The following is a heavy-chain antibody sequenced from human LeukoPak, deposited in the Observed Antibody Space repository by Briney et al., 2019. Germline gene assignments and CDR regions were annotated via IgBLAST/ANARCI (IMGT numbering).Heavy chain of an antibody. CDR3: ARDQWGGNYIHDAFDI. Sequence: SQTLSLTCTVSGGSISGGSDYWSWIRQPAGKGLEWIGRIHTSGRTNYNPSLKSRVTISVDTSKDQFSLKLSSVTAADTAVYYRARDQWGGNYIHDAFDIWGQGTMVTVSS. CDR1: GGSISGGSDY. D-gene: IGHD4-23*01. CDR2: IHTSGRT. J-gene: IGHJ3*02. V-gene: IGHV4-61*02.